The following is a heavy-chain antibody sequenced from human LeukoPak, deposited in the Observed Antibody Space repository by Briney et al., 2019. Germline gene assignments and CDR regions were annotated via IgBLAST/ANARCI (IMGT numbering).Heavy chain of an antibody. D-gene: IGHD6-6*01. CDR2: ISYDGSNK. Sequence: PGGSLRLSCAASGFTFSSYAMHWVRQAPGKGLEWVAVISYDGSNKYYADSVKGRFTISRDNSKNTLYLQMNSLRAEDTAVYYCARALSSLYYSDYWGQGTLVTVSS. J-gene: IGHJ4*02. V-gene: IGHV3-30-3*01. CDR3: ARALSSLYYSDY. CDR1: GFTFSSYA.